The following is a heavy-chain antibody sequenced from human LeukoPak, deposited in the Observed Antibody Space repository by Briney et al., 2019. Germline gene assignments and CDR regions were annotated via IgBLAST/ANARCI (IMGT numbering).Heavy chain of an antibody. V-gene: IGHV1-18*01. CDR2: ISAYNGNR. CDR3: TRVGYCTSVTCYTSGWFDP. CDR1: GYTFTSYG. D-gene: IGHD2-2*02. Sequence: ASVKVSCKSSGYTFTSYGIGWVRQAPGQGLEWMGWISAYNGNRNYAQKLQGRVTMTTDTSTSTAYMELRSLRSDDTAVYYCTRVGYCTSVTCYTSGWFDPWGQGALVTVSS. J-gene: IGHJ5*02.